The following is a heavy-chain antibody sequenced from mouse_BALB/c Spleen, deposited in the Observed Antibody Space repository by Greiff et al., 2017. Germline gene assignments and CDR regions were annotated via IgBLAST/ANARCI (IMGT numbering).Heavy chain of an antibody. CDR1: GFSLTGYG. D-gene: IGHD1-1*01. CDR2: IWGDGST. Sequence: VKLMESGPGLVAPSQSLSITCTVSGFSLTGYGVNWVRQPPGKGLEWLGMIWGDGSTDYNSALKSRLSISKDNSKSQVFLKMNSLQTDDTARYYCARGDYYGSTYAMDYWGQGTSVTVSS. J-gene: IGHJ4*01. V-gene: IGHV2-6-7*01. CDR3: ARGDYYGSTYAMDY.